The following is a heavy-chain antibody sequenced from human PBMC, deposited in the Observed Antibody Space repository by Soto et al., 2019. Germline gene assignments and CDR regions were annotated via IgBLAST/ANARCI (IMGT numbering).Heavy chain of an antibody. CDR2: IKSKTDGGTE. V-gene: IGHV3-15*07. CDR3: TTVYPSGSDY. Sequence: GGSLRLSCAASGFTFSNSWMNWVRQAPGKGLEWVARIKSKTDGGTEDYAAPVKGHFTNSKDDSKNTLYLQMNSLKTEDTAVYYCTTVYPSGSDYWGQGTLVTVSS. CDR1: GFTFSNSW. J-gene: IGHJ4*02. D-gene: IGHD3-10*01.